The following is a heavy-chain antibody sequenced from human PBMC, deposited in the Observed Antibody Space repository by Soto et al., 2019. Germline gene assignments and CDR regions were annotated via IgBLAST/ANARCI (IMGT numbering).Heavy chain of an antibody. Sequence: GGSLRLSCAASGFTFSSYAMSWVRQAPGKXLEWVSAISGSGGSTYYADSVKGRFTISRDNSKNTLYLQMNSLRAEDTAVYYCAKDLHGYYDSSGMAYFDYWGQGTLVTVSS. J-gene: IGHJ4*02. CDR2: ISGSGGST. D-gene: IGHD3-22*01. CDR1: GFTFSSYA. CDR3: AKDLHGYYDSSGMAYFDY. V-gene: IGHV3-23*01.